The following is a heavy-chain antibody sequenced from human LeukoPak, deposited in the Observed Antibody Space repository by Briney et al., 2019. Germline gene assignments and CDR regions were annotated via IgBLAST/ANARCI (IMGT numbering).Heavy chain of an antibody. J-gene: IGHJ4*02. CDR3: AKPLRGVVPAAMRGFDY. CDR2: ISGSGGST. D-gene: IGHD2-2*01. CDR1: GFTFSSYA. V-gene: IGHV3-23*01. Sequence: GGSLRLSCAAPGFTFSSYAMSWVRQAPGKGLEWVSAISGSGGSTYYADSVKGRFTISRDNSKNTLYLQMNSLRAEDTAVYYCAKPLRGVVPAAMRGFDYWGQGTLVTVSS.